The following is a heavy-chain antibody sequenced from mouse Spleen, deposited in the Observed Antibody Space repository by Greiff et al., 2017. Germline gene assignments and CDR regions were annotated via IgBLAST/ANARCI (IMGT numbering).Heavy chain of an antibody. J-gene: IGHJ1*01. CDR3: ARVEYGNYVWYFDV. V-gene: IGHV5-16*01. CDR2: INYDGSST. CDR1: GFTFSDYY. Sequence: EVQLVESEGGLVQPGSSMKLSCTASGFTFSDYYMAWVRQVPEKGLEWVANINYDGSSTYYLDSLKSRFIISRDNAKNILYLQMSSLKSEDTATYYCARVEYGNYVWYFDVWGAGTTVTVSS. D-gene: IGHD2-10*02.